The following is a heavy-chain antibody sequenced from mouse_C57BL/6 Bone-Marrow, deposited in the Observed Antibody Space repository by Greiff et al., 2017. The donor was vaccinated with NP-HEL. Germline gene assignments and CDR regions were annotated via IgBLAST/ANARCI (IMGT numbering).Heavy chain of an antibody. J-gene: IGHJ4*01. CDR3: ARREGQLRLQRYYAMDY. D-gene: IGHD3-2*02. CDR1: GFTFSSYG. V-gene: IGHV5-6*01. Sequence: EVQGVESGGDLVKPGGSLKLSCAASGFTFSSYGMSWVRQTPDKRLEWVATISSGGSYTYYPDSVKGRFTISRDNAKNTLYLQMSSLKSEDTAMYYCARREGQLRLQRYYAMDYWGQGTSVTVSS. CDR2: ISSGGSYT.